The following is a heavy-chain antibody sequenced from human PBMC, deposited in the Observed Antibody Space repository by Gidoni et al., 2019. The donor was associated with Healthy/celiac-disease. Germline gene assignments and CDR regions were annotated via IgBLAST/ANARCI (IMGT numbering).Heavy chain of an antibody. CDR1: GGSISSYY. V-gene: IGHV4-4*07. CDR2: IYTSGST. J-gene: IGHJ4*02. D-gene: IGHD6-19*01. CDR3: ARAEWLPDYYFDY. Sequence: QVQLPESRPGLVKPSEPLSLTCTGPGGSISSYYLSWIRQPAGKGLEWIGRIYTSGSTNYNPSLKSRVTMSVDTSKNQFSLKLSSVTAADTAVYYCARAEWLPDYYFDYWGQGTLVTVSS.